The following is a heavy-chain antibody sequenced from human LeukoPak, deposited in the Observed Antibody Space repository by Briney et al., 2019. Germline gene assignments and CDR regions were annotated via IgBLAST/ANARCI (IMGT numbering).Heavy chain of an antibody. V-gene: IGHV4-39*07. CDR2: IYYSGST. J-gene: IGHJ4*02. Sequence: PSETLSLTCTVSGGSISSSSYYWGWIRQPPGKGLEWIGSIYYSGSTYYDPSLKSRVTISVDTSKNQFSLKLSSVTAADTAVYYCAREHDYGDYTYFDYWGQGTLVTVSS. CDR3: AREHDYGDYTYFDY. CDR1: GGSISSSSYY. D-gene: IGHD4-17*01.